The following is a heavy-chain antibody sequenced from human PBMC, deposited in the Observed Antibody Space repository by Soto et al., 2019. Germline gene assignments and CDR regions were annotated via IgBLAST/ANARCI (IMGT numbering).Heavy chain of an antibody. CDR2: IKQDGSEE. CDR1: GFTFSSYW. V-gene: IGHV3-7*01. J-gene: IGHJ6*03. D-gene: IGHD3-9*01. CDR3: AREYYDILTGYYRMDYYYMDV. Sequence: EVQLVESGGGLVQPGGSLRLSCAASGFTFSSYWMSWVRQAPGKGLEWVANIKQDGSEEYYVDSVKGRFTISRDNAKNSLYLQMNGLRAEDTAVYYCAREYYDILTGYYRMDYYYMDVWGKGTTVTVSS.